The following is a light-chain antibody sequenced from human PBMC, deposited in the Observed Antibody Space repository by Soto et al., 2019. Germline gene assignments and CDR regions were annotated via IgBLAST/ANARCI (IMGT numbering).Light chain of an antibody. Sequence: AIQMTQSPSSLSASVGDRVTITCQASQGIRNDLGWYQQKPGKAPKLLIYAASSLQSGVPSRFSGSGSGTDFPLTISSLQPEDFATYYCLQDYNFPLTFGQGTKVEIK. V-gene: IGKV1-6*01. J-gene: IGKJ1*01. CDR1: QGIRND. CDR2: AAS. CDR3: LQDYNFPLT.